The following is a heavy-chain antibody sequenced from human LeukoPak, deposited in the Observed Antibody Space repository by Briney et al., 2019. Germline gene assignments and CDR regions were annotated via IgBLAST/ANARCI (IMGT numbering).Heavy chain of an antibody. CDR1: GGSFSGYS. J-gene: IGHJ4*02. Sequence: PSETLSLTCAVYGGSFSGYSWRWIRQPPGKGLEWTGEINHSGSTNYNPSLKSRVTISVDTSKIQFSLKLSSVTAADTAVYYCAQSQNYGDGFDYWGQGTPVTVSS. CDR2: INHSGST. CDR3: AQSQNYGDGFDY. D-gene: IGHD4-17*01. V-gene: IGHV4-34*01.